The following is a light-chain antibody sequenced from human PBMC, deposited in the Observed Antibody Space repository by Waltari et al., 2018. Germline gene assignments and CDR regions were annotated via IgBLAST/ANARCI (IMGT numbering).Light chain of an antibody. CDR1: QNINSW. V-gene: IGKV1-5*03. J-gene: IGKJ1*01. Sequence: DIQMTQSPSTLSASVGDRVTITCRASQNINSWLAWYQQKPGKAPKLLIYTASSLESGVPLRFSGGGSGTEFTLTISSLQPDDFATYYCQQYNYYSTFGQGTKVEIK. CDR2: TAS. CDR3: QQYNYYST.